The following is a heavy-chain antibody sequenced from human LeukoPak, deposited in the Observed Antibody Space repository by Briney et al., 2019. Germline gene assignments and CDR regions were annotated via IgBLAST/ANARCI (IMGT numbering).Heavy chain of an antibody. D-gene: IGHD2-2*01. J-gene: IGHJ4*02. CDR3: ARTIVVVPAAPVNPFDY. CDR1: GFTFSSYS. V-gene: IGHV3-48*02. CDR2: ISSSSSTI. Sequence: PGGSLRLSCAASGFTFSSYSMNWVRQAPGKGLEWDSYISSSSSTIYYADSVKGRFTISRDNAKNSLYLQMNSLRDEDTAVYYCARTIVVVPAAPVNPFDYWGQGTLVTVSS.